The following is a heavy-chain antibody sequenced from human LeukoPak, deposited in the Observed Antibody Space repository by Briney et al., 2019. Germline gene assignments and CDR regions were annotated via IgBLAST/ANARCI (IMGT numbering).Heavy chain of an antibody. CDR1: GFTVSSNY. CDR3: AGRPAAIYYFDY. J-gene: IGHJ4*02. V-gene: IGHV3-53*01. Sequence: GGSLRLSCAASGFTVSSNYMSWVRQAPGKGLEWVSVIYSGGSTYYADSVKGRFTISRDNSKNTLYLQMNSLRAEDTAVYYCAGRPAAIYYFDYWGQGTLVTVSS. D-gene: IGHD2-2*01. CDR2: IYSGGST.